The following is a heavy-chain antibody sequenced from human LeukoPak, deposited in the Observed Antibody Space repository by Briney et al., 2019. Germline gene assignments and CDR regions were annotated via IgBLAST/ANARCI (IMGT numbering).Heavy chain of an antibody. J-gene: IGHJ5*02. CDR2: INPSGSRT. CDR1: VYIFTNHY. D-gene: IGHD4-23*01. V-gene: IGHV1-46*01. Sequence: ASAKVSCKASVYIFTNHYMHSVPQAPGQGLEWMGLINPSGSRTLYAEKFRGRIIMSSDMSTATDYMELSSLRSEDTAVYYCARVNSIADRGWWFYPWGQGTLVTVSS. CDR3: ARVNSIADRGWWFYP.